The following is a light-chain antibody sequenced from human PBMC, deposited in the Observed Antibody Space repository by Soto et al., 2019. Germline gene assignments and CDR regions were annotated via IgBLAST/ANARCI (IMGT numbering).Light chain of an antibody. V-gene: IGKV3-20*01. CDR3: QQYGSSGT. CDR2: GAS. CDR1: QSVSNNY. Sequence: IVMTQSPATLPVSPGEGATLSCRASQSVSNNYLAWYQQKPGQAPRLLIYGASNRATGIPDRFSGSGSGTDFTLTISRLEPEDFAVYYCQQYGSSGTFGQGTKVDIK. J-gene: IGKJ1*01.